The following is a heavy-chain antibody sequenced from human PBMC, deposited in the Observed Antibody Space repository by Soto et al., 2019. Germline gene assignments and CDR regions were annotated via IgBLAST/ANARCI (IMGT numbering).Heavy chain of an antibody. Sequence: GGSLRLSCAASGFTFSSYAMSWVRQAPGKGLEWVSAISGSGGSTYYADSVKGRFTISRDNSKNTLYLQMNSLRAEDTAVYYCAKGKMYSSGWFAEYFQHWGQGTLVTVSS. D-gene: IGHD6-19*01. CDR1: GFTFSSYA. V-gene: IGHV3-23*01. CDR2: ISGSGGST. J-gene: IGHJ1*01. CDR3: AKGKMYSSGWFAEYFQH.